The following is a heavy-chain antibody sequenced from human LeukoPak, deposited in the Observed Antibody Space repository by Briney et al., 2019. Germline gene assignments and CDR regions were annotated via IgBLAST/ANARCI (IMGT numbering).Heavy chain of an antibody. CDR1: GYTFTSYG. J-gene: IGHJ4*02. D-gene: IGHD3-16*01. CDR3: ARVLYYDYVWGSCDY. V-gene: IGHV1-18*01. CDR2: ISAYNGNT. Sequence: ASVKVSCKASGYTFTSYGISWVRQAPGQGLEWMGWISAYNGNTNYAQKLQGRVTMTTDISTSTAYMELRSLRSDDTAVYYCARVLYYDYVWGSCDYWGQGTLVTVSS.